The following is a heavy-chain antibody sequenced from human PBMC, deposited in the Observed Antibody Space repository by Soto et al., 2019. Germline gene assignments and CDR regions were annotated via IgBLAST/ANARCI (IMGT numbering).Heavy chain of an antibody. CDR3: ARVAY. CDR2: ISSGSSDT. V-gene: IGHV3-21*01. J-gene: IGHJ4*02. CDR1: GFTFSRVS. Sequence: GGSLRLSCEASGFTFSRVSMNWFRQVPGKGLEWVASISSGSSDTWYADSVKGRFIISRDNAQNSLFLQMNTLRPEDTAMYYCARVAYRGPGTSVTVAS.